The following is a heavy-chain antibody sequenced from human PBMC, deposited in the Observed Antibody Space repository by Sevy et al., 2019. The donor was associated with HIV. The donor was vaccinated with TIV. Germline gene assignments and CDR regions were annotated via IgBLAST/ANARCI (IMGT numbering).Heavy chain of an antibody. Sequence: GGSLRLSCAASGFTFSSYSMNWVRQAPGKGLEWVSYISSSSSTIYYADSVKVRFTISRDYAKNSLYLQMNSLRAEDTAVYYCATSRITIFGVVTQPLLYWGQGTLVTVSS. J-gene: IGHJ4*02. CDR2: ISSSSSTI. V-gene: IGHV3-48*01. CDR1: GFTFSSYS. D-gene: IGHD3-3*01. CDR3: ATSRITIFGVVTQPLLY.